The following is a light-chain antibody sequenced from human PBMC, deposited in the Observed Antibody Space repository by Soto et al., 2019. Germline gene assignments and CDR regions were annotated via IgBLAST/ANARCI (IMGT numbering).Light chain of an antibody. Sequence: QSALTQPASVSGSPGQSITISCTGTSSDVGGYNFVSWYQQHPGKAPRLMIFDVNNRPSGVYTRFSGSKSGNTASLTISGLQAEDEADYYCCSYSGSNTIVVFGGGTKVTVL. CDR1: SSDVGGYNF. V-gene: IGLV2-14*03. CDR3: CSYSGSNTIVV. CDR2: DVN. J-gene: IGLJ2*01.